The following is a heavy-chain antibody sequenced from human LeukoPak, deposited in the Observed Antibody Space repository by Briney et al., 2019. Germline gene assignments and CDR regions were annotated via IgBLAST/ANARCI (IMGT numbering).Heavy chain of an antibody. J-gene: IGHJ6*03. Sequence: GGSLRLSCAASGFTFSSYSMNWVRQAPGKGLEWVSAISGSGGSTYYADSVKGRFTISRDNSKNTLYLQMNSLRAEDTAVYYCAKGYGSGIGYYYMDVWGKGTTVTISS. V-gene: IGHV3-23*01. D-gene: IGHD3-10*01. CDR3: AKGYGSGIGYYYMDV. CDR1: GFTFSSYS. CDR2: ISGSGGST.